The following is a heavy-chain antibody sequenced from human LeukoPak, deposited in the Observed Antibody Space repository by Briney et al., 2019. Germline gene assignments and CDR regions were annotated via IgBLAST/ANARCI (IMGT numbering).Heavy chain of an antibody. J-gene: IGHJ6*03. V-gene: IGHV4-39*07. CDR1: GGSISSSSYY. Sequence: PSETLSLTCTVSGGSISSSSYYWGWIRQPPGKGLEWIGSIYYSGSTYYNPSLKSRVTISVDTSKNQFSLKLSSVTAADTAVYYCARDCSGYMDVWGKGTTVIVSS. D-gene: IGHD2-15*01. CDR2: IYYSGST. CDR3: ARDCSGYMDV.